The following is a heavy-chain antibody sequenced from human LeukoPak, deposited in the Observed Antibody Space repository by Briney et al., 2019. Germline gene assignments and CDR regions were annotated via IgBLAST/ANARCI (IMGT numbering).Heavy chain of an antibody. D-gene: IGHD3-10*01. V-gene: IGHV1-69*13. CDR2: IIPIFGTA. CDR1: GYIFTHYY. Sequence: GASVKVSCKTLGYIFTHYYIHWVRQAPGQGLEWMGGIIPIFGTANYAQKFQGRVTITADESTSTAYMELSSLRSEDTAVYYCARDRVGYYGSGSYDWGQGTLVTVSS. CDR3: ARDRVGYYGSGSYD. J-gene: IGHJ4*02.